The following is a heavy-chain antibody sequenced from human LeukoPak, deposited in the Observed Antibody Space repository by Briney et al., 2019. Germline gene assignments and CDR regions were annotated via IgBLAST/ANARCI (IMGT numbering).Heavy chain of an antibody. J-gene: IGHJ6*03. D-gene: IGHD2-21*02. CDR1: GYTFTGYY. CDR3: ARGVTARGFYYYMDI. V-gene: IGHV1-2*02. CDR2: INPNSGGT. Sequence: EASVTVSCKASGYTFTGYYIHWVRQAPGQGLEWMAWINPNSGGTNYAQEFQGRVTMTRDTSISTAYMELSSLRPDDTAVYSCARGVTARGFYYYMDIWGNGTTVTISS.